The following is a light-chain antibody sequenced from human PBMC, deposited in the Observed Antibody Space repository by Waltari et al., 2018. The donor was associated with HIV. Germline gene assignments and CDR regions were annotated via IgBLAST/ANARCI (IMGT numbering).Light chain of an antibody. CDR1: QSLVHRNGDNY. CDR3: MQALQAPYT. J-gene: IGKJ2*01. Sequence: DVVMTQSPVSLSVSPGEPASISCRSSQSLVHRNGDNYLDWFLQRPGQSPQVLIYLGSNRASGVPDRFSSSGSGTDFTLKISRVEAEDVGIYYCMQALQAPYTFGQGTKLEIK. V-gene: IGKV2-28*01. CDR2: LGS.